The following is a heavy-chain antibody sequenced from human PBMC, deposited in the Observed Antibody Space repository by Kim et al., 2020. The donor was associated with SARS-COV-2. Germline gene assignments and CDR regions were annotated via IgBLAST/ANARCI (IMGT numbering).Heavy chain of an antibody. CDR3: AKDSSGSLFDY. V-gene: IGHV3-30*02. D-gene: IGHD6-19*01. J-gene: IGHJ4*02. CDR2: K. Sequence: KYYADSVRGRCTISRDISKNTLYLHMNSLRAEDTAVYYCAKDSSGSLFDYWGQGTLVTVSS.